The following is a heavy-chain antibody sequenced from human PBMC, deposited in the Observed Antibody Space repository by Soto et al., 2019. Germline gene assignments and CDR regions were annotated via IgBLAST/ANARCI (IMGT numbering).Heavy chain of an antibody. CDR3: GREDLRGYSYGTYYYYGRDV. CDR2: ISSSSSYI. V-gene: IGHV3-21*01. J-gene: IGHJ6*02. Sequence: EVQLVESGGGLVKPGGSLRLSCAASGFTFSSYSMNWVRQAPGKGLEWVSSISSSSSYIYYADSVKGRFTISRDNAKNDMNLKLNSLRDEETSVYYCGREDLRGYSYGTYYYYGRDVWCQGTTVTVSS. D-gene: IGHD5-18*01. CDR1: GFTFSSYS.